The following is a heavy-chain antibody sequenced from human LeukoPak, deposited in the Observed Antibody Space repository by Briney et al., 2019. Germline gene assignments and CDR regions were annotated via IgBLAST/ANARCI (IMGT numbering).Heavy chain of an antibody. J-gene: IGHJ6*03. CDR2: INHSGST. D-gene: IGHD2/OR15-2a*01. CDR1: GGSFSGYY. CDR3: AGSDFNYYYYMDV. Sequence: SETLSLTCAVYGGSFSGYYWSWIRQPPGKGLEWIGEINHSGSTNYNPSLKSRVTISVDKSENQFSLKLSSVTAADTAVYYCAGSDFNYYYYMDVWGKGTTVTVSS. V-gene: IGHV4-34*01.